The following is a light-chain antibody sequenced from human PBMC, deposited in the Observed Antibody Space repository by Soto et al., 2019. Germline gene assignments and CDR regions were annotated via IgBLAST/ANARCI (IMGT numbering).Light chain of an antibody. J-gene: IGLJ1*01. V-gene: IGLV2-23*01. CDR3: WSYTGDNPYV. CDR1: SGDVGTYNL. CDR2: EGS. Sequence: QSALPQPASVFGSPGQSITISGTGTSGDVGTYNLVSWYQQHPGKAPKLMIYEGSKRPSGISTRFSGSKSGNTASLTISGLQAEDEADYYCWSYTGDNPYVFGGGTKVTVL.